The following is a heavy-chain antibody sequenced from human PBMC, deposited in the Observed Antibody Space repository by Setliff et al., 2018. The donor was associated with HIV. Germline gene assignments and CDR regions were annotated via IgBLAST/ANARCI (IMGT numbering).Heavy chain of an antibody. J-gene: IGHJ5*02. CDR3: ARDPRDYGDYAYFDP. Sequence: PSETLSLTCTVSGGSISSYYWSWIRQPPGKGLEWIGYIYYSGSTNYNPSLKSRFTISRDNAKNSLYLQMNSLRAEDTAVYYCARDPRDYGDYAYFDPWGQGTLVTVSS. CDR2: IYYSGST. V-gene: IGHV4-59*12. CDR1: GGSISSYY. D-gene: IGHD4-17*01.